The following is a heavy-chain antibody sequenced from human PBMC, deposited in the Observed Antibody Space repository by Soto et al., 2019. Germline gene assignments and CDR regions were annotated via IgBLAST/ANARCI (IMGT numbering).Heavy chain of an antibody. V-gene: IGHV4-30-2*01. CDR3: AKDLGSDDYGDYAFDY. Sequence: ASETLSLTCSVSGDSITSGSYSWSWIRQAPGKGLEWIGNIHVTGYTSFSPSLKRRLSMSVDTSQNQFSLYLNSVTAEDTAVYYCAKDLGSDDYGDYAFDYWGQGTLVTVSS. J-gene: IGHJ4*02. CDR2: IHVTGYT. CDR1: GDSITSGSYS. D-gene: IGHD4-17*01.